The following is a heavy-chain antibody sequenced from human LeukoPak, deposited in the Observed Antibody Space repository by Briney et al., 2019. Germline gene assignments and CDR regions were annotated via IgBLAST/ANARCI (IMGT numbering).Heavy chain of an antibody. CDR1: GFTFSSYW. CDR3: ARGETGDRGY. J-gene: IGHJ4*02. D-gene: IGHD7-27*01. Sequence: GSLRLSCAVSGFTFSSYWMSWVRQAPGRGLEWVANIKQDGSEKYYVDSVKGRFTISRDNAKNSLYLQMNSLRAEDTAVYYCARGETGDRGYWGQGTLVTVSS. CDR2: IKQDGSEK. V-gene: IGHV3-7*01.